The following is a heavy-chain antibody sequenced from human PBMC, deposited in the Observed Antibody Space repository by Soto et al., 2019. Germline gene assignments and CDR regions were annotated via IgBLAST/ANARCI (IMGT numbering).Heavy chain of an antibody. CDR2: ISSSSNYM. Sequence: KSGGSLRLSCAASGFTFSSYSMNWVRQAPGKGLEWVSSISSSSNYMYYADSVRGRFTISRDNAKNSLYLQMNSLRAEDTAVYYCARDDRAYCGGDCYSDYWGQGTLVTVSS. CDR1: GFTFSSYS. V-gene: IGHV3-21*01. D-gene: IGHD2-21*02. J-gene: IGHJ4*02. CDR3: ARDDRAYCGGDCYSDY.